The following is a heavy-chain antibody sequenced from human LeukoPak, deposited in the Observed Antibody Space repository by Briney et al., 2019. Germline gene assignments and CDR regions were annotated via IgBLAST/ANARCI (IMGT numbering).Heavy chain of an antibody. CDR3: ASLSSFGYSLDY. Sequence: GGSLRLSCAASGFTFSDYYMSWIRQAPGKGLEWVSYISSSGSTIYYADSVKGRFTISRDNAKNSLYLQMNSLRAEDTAVYYCASLSSFGYSLDYWAREPWSPSPQ. CDR2: ISSSGSTI. J-gene: IGHJ4*02. D-gene: IGHD5-18*01. CDR1: GFTFSDYY. V-gene: IGHV3-11*01.